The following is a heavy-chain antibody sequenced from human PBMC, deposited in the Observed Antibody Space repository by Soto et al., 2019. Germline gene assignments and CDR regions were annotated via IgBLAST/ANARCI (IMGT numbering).Heavy chain of an antibody. Sequence: QVQLQESGPGLVKPSQTLSLTCTVSGGSISSGGYYWSWIRQHPGKGLEWIGYIYYSGSTYYNPSLKSRVTISVDTSKNQFSLKLSSVTAADTAVYYCARGRRRGDIVVVPAPSPYYYYYMDVWGKGTTVTVSS. D-gene: IGHD2-2*01. V-gene: IGHV4-31*03. CDR2: IYYSGST. CDR1: GGSISSGGYY. CDR3: ARGRRRGDIVVVPAPSPYYYYYMDV. J-gene: IGHJ6*03.